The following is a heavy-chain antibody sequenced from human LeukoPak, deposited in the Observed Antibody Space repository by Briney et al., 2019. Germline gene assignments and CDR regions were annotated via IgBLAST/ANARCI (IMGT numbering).Heavy chain of an antibody. D-gene: IGHD2-2*01. J-gene: IGHJ4*02. CDR3: AKHEVVPAAYDY. V-gene: IGHV3-7*03. CDR2: IKQDGSQK. Sequence: GGSLRLSCAASGFTFSTYWMSWVRQAPGKGLEWVANIKQDGSQKYCVDSMRGRFTISRDNSKNTLYLQMNSLRAEDTAVYYCAKHEVVPAAYDYWGQGTLVTVSS. CDR1: GFTFSTYW.